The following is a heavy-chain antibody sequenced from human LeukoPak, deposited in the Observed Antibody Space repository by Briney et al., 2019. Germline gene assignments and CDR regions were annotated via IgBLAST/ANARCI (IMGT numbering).Heavy chain of an antibody. CDR3: AREAPPVGGIDY. Sequence: SETLSLTCAVYGGSFSGYYWSWIRQPPGKGLEWIGEINHSGSTNYNPSLKSRVTISVDTSKNQFSLKLSSVTAADTAVYYCAREAPPVGGIDYWGQGTLVTVSS. CDR1: GGSFSGYY. CDR2: INHSGST. J-gene: IGHJ4*02. V-gene: IGHV4-34*01. D-gene: IGHD2-15*01.